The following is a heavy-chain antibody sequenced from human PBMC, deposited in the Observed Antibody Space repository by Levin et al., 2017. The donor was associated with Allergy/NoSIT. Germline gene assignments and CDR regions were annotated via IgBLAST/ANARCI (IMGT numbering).Heavy chain of an antibody. J-gene: IGHJ4*02. D-gene: IGHD6-13*01. Sequence: PGGSLRLSCAASGFTFRDYYMSWIRQAPGKGLELVSYISGTSSAIIYADSVKGRFTISRDNARHSLYPEQKSLRAGDTAVYFCARGPVAAAAHYWGQGTLVTVSS. V-gene: IGHV3-11*05. CDR2: ISGTSSAI. CDR1: GFTFRDYY. CDR3: ARGPVAAAAHY.